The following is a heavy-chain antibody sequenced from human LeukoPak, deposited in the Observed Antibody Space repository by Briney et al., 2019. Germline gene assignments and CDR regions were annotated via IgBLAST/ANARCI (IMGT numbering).Heavy chain of an antibody. D-gene: IGHD5-12*01. V-gene: IGHV3-30*02. CDR3: ARGVGGYDLLAYYYYYYMDV. CDR2: IRYDGSNK. CDR1: GFTFSSYG. Sequence: PGGSLRLSCAASGFTFSSYGMHWVRQAPGKGLEWVAFIRYDGSNKYYADSVKGRFTISRDNSKNTLYLQMNSLRAEDTAVYYCARGVGGYDLLAYYYYYYMDVWGKGTTVTVSS. J-gene: IGHJ6*03.